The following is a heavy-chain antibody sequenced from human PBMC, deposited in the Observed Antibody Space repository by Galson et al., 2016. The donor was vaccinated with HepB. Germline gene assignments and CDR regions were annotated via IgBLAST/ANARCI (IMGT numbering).Heavy chain of an antibody. CDR2: IYYSGSA. V-gene: IGHV4-39*02. CDR1: GGSISSSTTFF. J-gene: IGHJ4*02. D-gene: IGHD3-9*01. CDR3: ARVSDILTDYSTRRVAFFDF. Sequence: SETLSLTCTVSGGSISSSTTFFWAWIRQPPGKGLEWIGSIYYSGSAYYNPSLKSRVTISVDTSKHHFSLKVSSVTAADTAVYYCARVSDILTDYSTRRVAFFDFWGQGTLVTVSS.